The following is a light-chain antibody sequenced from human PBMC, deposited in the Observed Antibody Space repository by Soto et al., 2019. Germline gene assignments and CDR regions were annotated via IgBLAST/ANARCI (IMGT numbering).Light chain of an antibody. Sequence: EIVLTQSPGTLSLSPGERATLSCRASQRITSNFLAWYQQKPGQAPRLLIYGASTRAAGVPDRFSGSGSVTDFTLTITRLEPEDFAVYYCQQYGRSPLMYTFGQGTKLGV. J-gene: IGKJ2*01. CDR2: GAS. CDR1: QRITSNF. V-gene: IGKV3-20*01. CDR3: QQYGRSPLMYT.